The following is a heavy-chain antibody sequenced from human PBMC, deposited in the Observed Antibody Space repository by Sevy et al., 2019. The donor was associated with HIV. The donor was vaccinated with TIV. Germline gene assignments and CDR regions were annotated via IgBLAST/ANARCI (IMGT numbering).Heavy chain of an antibody. CDR3: ASGRYDSSSWYYFDC. CDR2: IYDSGST. CDR1: GGSSSISSYF. V-gene: IGHV4-39*01. D-gene: IGHD6-13*01. Sequence: SETLSLTCSVSGGSSSISSYFWGWIRQPPGKGLEWIGSIYDSGSTYDNPSLKSRVTISVDMSKSQFSLKLNSVTAADTAVYYCASGRYDSSSWYYFDCWGQGTLVTVSS. J-gene: IGHJ4*02.